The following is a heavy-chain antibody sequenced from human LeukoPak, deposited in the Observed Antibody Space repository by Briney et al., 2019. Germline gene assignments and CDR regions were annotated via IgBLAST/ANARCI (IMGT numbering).Heavy chain of an antibody. Sequence: EGSLRLSCAASGFTFSSYAMSWVRQAPGKGLEGVSAISGSGGSTYYADSVKGRFTISRDNSKNTLYLQMNSLRAEDTAVYYCAKEIAIFGVVIDFDYWGQGTLVSVSS. J-gene: IGHJ4*02. D-gene: IGHD3-3*01. V-gene: IGHV3-23*01. CDR2: ISGSGGST. CDR3: AKEIAIFGVVIDFDY. CDR1: GFTFSSYA.